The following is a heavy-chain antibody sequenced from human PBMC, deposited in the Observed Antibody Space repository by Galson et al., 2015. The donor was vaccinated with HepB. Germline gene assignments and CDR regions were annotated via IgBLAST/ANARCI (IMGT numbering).Heavy chain of an antibody. CDR2: IWYDGSNK. J-gene: IGHJ4*02. Sequence: SLRLSCAASGFTFSSYGMHWVRLAPGKGLEWVAVIWYDGSNKYYADSVKGRFTISRDNSKNTLYLQMNSLRAEDTAVYYCARSTAGTCCGAFDYWGQGTLVTVSS. V-gene: IGHV3-33*08. D-gene: IGHD6-19*01. CDR3: ARSTAGTCCGAFDY. CDR1: GFTFSSYG.